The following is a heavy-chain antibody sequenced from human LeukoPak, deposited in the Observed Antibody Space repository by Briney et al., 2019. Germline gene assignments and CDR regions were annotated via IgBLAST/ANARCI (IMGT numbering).Heavy chain of an antibody. Sequence: AASVKVSCKASGYTFTSYDINWLRQATEQGLEWMGWMNPNSGNTGYAQKFQGRVTMTRNTSISTAYMELSSLRSEDTAVYYCARRTKRFLEWLPEYYFDYWGQGTLVTVSS. CDR1: GYTFTSYD. D-gene: IGHD3-3*01. CDR2: MNPNSGNT. CDR3: ARRTKRFLEWLPEYYFDY. J-gene: IGHJ4*02. V-gene: IGHV1-8*01.